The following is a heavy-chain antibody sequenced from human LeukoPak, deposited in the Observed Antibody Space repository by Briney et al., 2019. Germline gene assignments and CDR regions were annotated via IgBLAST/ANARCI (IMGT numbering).Heavy chain of an antibody. Sequence: PSETLSLTCIVSGGSISSNYCNWIRQPAGKGLEWIGRISSSGSINCNPSLQSRVTMSVNTSKNQFSLKLSSVTAADTAIYYCANTPYGDYNNWFDPWGLGVLVTVSS. D-gene: IGHD4-17*01. CDR3: ANTPYGDYNNWFDP. CDR1: GGSISSNY. V-gene: IGHV4-4*07. CDR2: ISSSGSI. J-gene: IGHJ5*02.